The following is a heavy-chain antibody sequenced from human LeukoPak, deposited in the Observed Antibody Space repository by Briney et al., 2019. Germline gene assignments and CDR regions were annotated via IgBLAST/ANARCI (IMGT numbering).Heavy chain of an antibody. Sequence: SETLSLTCTVSGGSISSSSYYWGWIRQPPGKGLEWIGEINHTGSTNYNPSLKSRVTISVDTSKNQFSLKLSSVTAADTAVYYRASGGDDYRDYSGYWGQGTLVTVSS. V-gene: IGHV4-39*07. D-gene: IGHD4-17*01. CDR2: INHTGST. CDR1: GGSISSSSYY. CDR3: ASGGDDYRDYSGY. J-gene: IGHJ4*02.